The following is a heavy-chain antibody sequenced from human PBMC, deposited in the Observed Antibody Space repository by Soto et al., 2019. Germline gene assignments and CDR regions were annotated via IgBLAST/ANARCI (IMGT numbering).Heavy chain of an antibody. Sequence: QVQLVQSGAEVKKPGASVKVSCTASGYTFTRYGILWVRQAPGQGLEYMGWISGFTGNTYYPQRLQGRITMTTDTSTNTAYMELRSLTSDDTAVYYCARNAYGDFSDFWGQGTLVTVSS. J-gene: IGHJ4*02. CDR3: ARNAYGDFSDF. V-gene: IGHV1-18*04. CDR1: GYTFTRYG. D-gene: IGHD4-17*01. CDR2: ISGFTGNT.